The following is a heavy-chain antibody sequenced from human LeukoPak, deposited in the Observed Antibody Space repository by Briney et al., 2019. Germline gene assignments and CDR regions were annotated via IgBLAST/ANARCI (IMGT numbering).Heavy chain of an antibody. CDR1: GFIYSLSA. J-gene: IGHJ4*02. D-gene: IGHD6-13*01. CDR2: ISSKADSYTR. CDR3: RAAADLNDY. Sequence: PGGSLKLPCAASGFIYSLSAMHGARQASGKGLEWLGRISSKADSYTRAYAAWVKGKFSVSRDDSKNTAYLQMNSLKTEDTAVYYCRAAADLNDYWGQGTLVTVSS. V-gene: IGHV3-73*01.